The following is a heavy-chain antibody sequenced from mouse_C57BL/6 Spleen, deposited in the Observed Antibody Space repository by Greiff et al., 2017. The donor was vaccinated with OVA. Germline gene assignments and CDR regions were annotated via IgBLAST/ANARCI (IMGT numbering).Heavy chain of an antibody. J-gene: IGHJ2*01. CDR2: IYPGSGST. CDR1: GYTFTSYW. V-gene: IGHV1-55*01. D-gene: IGHD2-4*01. CDR3: ARLYDYDEGPYYFDY. Sequence: QVQLKQPGAELVKPGASVKMSCKASGYTFTSYWITWVKQRPGQGLEWIGDIYPGSGSTNYNEKFKSKATLTVDTSSSTAYMQLSSLTSEDSAVYDCARLYDYDEGPYYFDYWGQGTTLTVSS.